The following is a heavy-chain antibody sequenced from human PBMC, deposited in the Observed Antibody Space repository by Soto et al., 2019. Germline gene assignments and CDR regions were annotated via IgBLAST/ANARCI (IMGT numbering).Heavy chain of an antibody. V-gene: IGHV1-2*04. CDR3: ERALVAARLSVGGQELGHDAFDI. CDR1: GYTFTGYY. CDR2: INPNSGGT. Sequence: ASVNVSCKASGYTFTGYYMHWVRQAPGQGLEWMGWINPNSGGTNYAQKFQGWVTMTRDTSISTAYMELSRLRSDDTAVYCCERALVAARLSVGGQELGHDAFDIWGQGTMVTVSS. D-gene: IGHD6-6*01. J-gene: IGHJ3*02.